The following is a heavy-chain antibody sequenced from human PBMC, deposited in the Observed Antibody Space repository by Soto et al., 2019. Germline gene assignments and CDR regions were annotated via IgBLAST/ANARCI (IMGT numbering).Heavy chain of an antibody. CDR1: GFTFNTYV. V-gene: IGHV1-18*01. Sequence: QVQLVQSGAEVKKPGASVTVSCQASGFTFNTYVITWVRQAPGQGLEWLGWISVYHGNTNYAQKVQGRVTMTTDTSTRTAYMELSILRSDGAAVYYCARGGSGSYRMFDYWGQGTLVTVSS. CDR2: ISVYHGNT. CDR3: ARGGSGSYRMFDY. J-gene: IGHJ4*02. D-gene: IGHD1-26*01.